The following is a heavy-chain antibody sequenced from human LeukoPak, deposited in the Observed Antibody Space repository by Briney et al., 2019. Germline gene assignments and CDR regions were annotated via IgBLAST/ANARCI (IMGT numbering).Heavy chain of an antibody. CDR2: VRYDENNE. D-gene: IGHD3-10*01. Sequence: GGSLRLSCAASGFTFRNYGLHWVRQAPGKGLEWVAVVRYDENNEFYGNSVKGRFTISGDSSKNTLYLQMNSLRVEDTAVYYCTRDQYSYGSGTYSSADVWGQGTTVTVSS. CDR3: TRDQYSYGSGTYSSADV. J-gene: IGHJ6*02. CDR1: GFTFRNYG. V-gene: IGHV3-33*01.